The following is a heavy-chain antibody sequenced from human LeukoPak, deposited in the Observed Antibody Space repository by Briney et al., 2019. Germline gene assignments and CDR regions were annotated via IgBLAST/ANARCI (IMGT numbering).Heavy chain of an antibody. CDR2: ISYTGST. J-gene: IGHJ6*02. V-gene: IGHV4-39*01. Sequence: SETLSLTCSVSGGAISSSPSFWVWIRQPPGKGLEWIGSISYTGSTYYKPSLNSRVTISEDTSKKQSSLKLSSVTAADTAVYYCARRGTGSHYYGMDVWGQGTTVTVSS. CDR3: ARRGTGSHYYGMDV. D-gene: IGHD6-19*01. CDR1: GGAISSSPSF.